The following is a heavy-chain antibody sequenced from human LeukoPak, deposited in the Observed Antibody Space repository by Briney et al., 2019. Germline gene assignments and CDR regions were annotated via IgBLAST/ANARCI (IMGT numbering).Heavy chain of an antibody. J-gene: IGHJ4*02. D-gene: IGHD6-6*01. Sequence: PSETLSLTCTVSGYSISSGYYWGWIRQPPGKGLEWIGYIYYSGSTNYNPSLKSRVTISVDTSKNQFSLKLSSVTAADTAVYYCASQRIAARHFDYWGQGTLVTVSS. CDR1: GYSISSGYY. CDR3: ASQRIAARHFDY. V-gene: IGHV4-61*01. CDR2: IYYSGST.